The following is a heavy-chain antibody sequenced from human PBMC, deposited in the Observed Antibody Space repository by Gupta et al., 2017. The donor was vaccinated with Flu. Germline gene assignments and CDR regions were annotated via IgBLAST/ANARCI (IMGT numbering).Heavy chain of an antibody. CDR2: SYYSGTT. CDR1: GGSISTDNYH. CDR3: AGGVGYAAFDF. V-gene: IGHV4-39*01. D-gene: IGHD2-2*01. J-gene: IGHJ4*02. Sequence: QLQLQGSGPGLVKPAETLSLSCTVSGGSISTDNYHWALVRPPPGKGLEWIGTSYYSGTTYYNPSLRSRATMSLDTSRNQFSLKVRSVTAADTAVYYCAGGVGYAAFDFWGQGSLVSVSS.